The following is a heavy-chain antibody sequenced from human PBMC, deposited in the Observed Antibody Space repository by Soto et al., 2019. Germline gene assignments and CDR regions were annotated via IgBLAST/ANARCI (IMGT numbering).Heavy chain of an antibody. D-gene: IGHD3-22*01. V-gene: IGHV1-2*02. CDR1: GYTFTGYY. Sequence: VKPSCKDSGYTFTGYYMHWVRQAPGQGLEWMGWINPNSGGTNYAQKFQGRVTMTRDTSISTAYMELSRLRSDDTAGYYCATYYYDSSGHDHSLDHWCQGTRVTVAS. J-gene: IGHJ4*02. CDR3: ATYYYDSSGHDHSLDH. CDR2: INPNSGGT.